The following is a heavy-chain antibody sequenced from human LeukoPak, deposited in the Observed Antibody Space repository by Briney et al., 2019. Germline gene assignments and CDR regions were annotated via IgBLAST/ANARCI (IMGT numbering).Heavy chain of an antibody. CDR2: ISGSGGST. Sequence: GGSLRLSCAASGFTFSSYAMSWVRQAPGKGLEWVSAISGSGGSTYYADSVKGRFTISRDNSKNTLYLQMNSLRAEDTAVYYCARITYYYGSGSYYRYFDYWGQGTLVTVSS. J-gene: IGHJ4*02. D-gene: IGHD3-10*01. V-gene: IGHV3-23*01. CDR1: GFTFSSYA. CDR3: ARITYYYGSGSYYRYFDY.